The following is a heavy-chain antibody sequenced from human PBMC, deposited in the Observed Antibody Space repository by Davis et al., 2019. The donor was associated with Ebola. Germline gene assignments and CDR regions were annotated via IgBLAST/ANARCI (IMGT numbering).Heavy chain of an antibody. V-gene: IGHV3-11*06. D-gene: IGHD3-3*01. CDR1: GFTFSDYY. CDR2: ISSSSSYI. CDR3: ARDLLEPEYYYYGMDV. Sequence: GESLKISCAASGFTFSDYYMSWIRQAPGKGLEWVSSISSSSSYIYYTDSPKGRFTISRDNAKNSLYLQMNSLRAEDTAVYYCARDLLEPEYYYYGMDVWGKGTTVIVSS. J-gene: IGHJ6*04.